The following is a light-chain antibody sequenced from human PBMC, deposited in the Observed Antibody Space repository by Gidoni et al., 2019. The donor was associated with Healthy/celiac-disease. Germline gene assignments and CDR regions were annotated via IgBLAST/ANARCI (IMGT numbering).Light chain of an antibody. CDR2: VAS. V-gene: IGKV1-12*01. CDR3: QQTNSFPLT. J-gene: IGKJ4*01. CDR1: QPISSW. Sequence: DIQLTQSPSSVSASVGDRVTISCRASQPISSWLAWYQQKPGKAPKFLSYVASSLQSGVPSRFSGSGSGTDFTLTISSLQPEDFATYYCQQTNSFPLTFXGXTKVEIK.